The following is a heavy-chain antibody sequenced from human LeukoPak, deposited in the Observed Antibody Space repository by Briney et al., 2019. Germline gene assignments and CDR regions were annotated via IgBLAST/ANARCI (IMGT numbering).Heavy chain of an antibody. D-gene: IGHD6-13*01. CDR3: ARDPEGGQQQLYDMDV. V-gene: IGHV1-46*01. CDR1: GYTFTSYY. Sequence: GASVKVSCTASGYTFTSYYMHWVRQAPGQGLEWMGIINPSGGSTSYAQKFQGRVTMTRDTSTSTVYMELSSLRSEDTAVYYCARDPEGGQQQLYDMDVWGQGTTVTVSS. CDR2: INPSGGST. J-gene: IGHJ6*02.